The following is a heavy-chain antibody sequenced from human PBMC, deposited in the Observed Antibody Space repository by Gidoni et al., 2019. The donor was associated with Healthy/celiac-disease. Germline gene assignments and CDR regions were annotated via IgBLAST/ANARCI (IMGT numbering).Heavy chain of an antibody. CDR3: ANAGRTVTTRVFDY. D-gene: IGHD4-17*01. J-gene: IGHJ4*02. CDR1: GFTFDDYA. Sequence: EVQLVESGEGLVQHGRSLRLSCAASGFTFDDYAMHWVRQAPGKGLEWVSGISWNSGSIGYADSVKGRFTISRDNAKNSLYLQMNSLRAEDTALYYCANAGRTVTTRVFDYWGQGPLVTVSS. V-gene: IGHV3-9*01. CDR2: ISWNSGSI.